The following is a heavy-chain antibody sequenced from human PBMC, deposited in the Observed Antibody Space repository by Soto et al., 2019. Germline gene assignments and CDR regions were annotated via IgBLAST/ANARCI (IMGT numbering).Heavy chain of an antibody. CDR3: AKPGFSSTWYRNFAY. Sequence: SETLSLTCTVSGGSISSSSYYWGWIRQPPGKGLEWIGSIYYSGSTYYNPSLKSRVTISVDTSKNQFSLKLSSVTAADTAVYYCAKPGFSSTWYRNFAYWRQGTLVTVSS. CDR2: IYYSGST. V-gene: IGHV4-39*01. J-gene: IGHJ4*02. CDR1: GGSISSSSYY. D-gene: IGHD6-13*01.